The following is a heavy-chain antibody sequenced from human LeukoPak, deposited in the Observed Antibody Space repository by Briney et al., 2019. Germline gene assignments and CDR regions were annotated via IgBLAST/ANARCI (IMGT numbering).Heavy chain of an antibody. CDR2: ISSSSSYI. CDR3: AGEDDFNWFDP. Sequence: GGSLRLSCAASGFTFSSYSMNWVRQAPGKGLEWVSSISSSSSYINYADSVKGRFTISRDNAKNSLYLQMNSLRAEDTAVYYCAGEDDFNWFDPWGQGTLVTVSS. V-gene: IGHV3-21*01. CDR1: GFTFSSYS. J-gene: IGHJ5*02. D-gene: IGHD3-3*01.